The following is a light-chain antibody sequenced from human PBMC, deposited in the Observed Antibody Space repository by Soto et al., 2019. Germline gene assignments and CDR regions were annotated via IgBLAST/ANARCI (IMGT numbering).Light chain of an antibody. Sequence: QSALTQPASVSGSPGQSITISCTGTSSDITYYNYVSWYQQHPGKAPKLMIYDVSNRPSGVSNRFSGSTSGNTASLTISGLQAGDEAYYYCSSFTTSAAFVVFGGGTELTVL. CDR1: SSDITYYNY. V-gene: IGLV2-14*03. CDR3: SSFTTSAAFVV. J-gene: IGLJ2*01. CDR2: DVS.